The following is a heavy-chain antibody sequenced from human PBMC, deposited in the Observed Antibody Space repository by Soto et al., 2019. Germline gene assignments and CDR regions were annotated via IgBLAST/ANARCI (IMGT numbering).Heavy chain of an antibody. CDR1: GYTFTNYW. J-gene: IGHJ6*02. CDR2: IYPGDSDT. CDR3: AASIFYYGMDV. V-gene: IGHV5-51*01. Sequence: GESLKVSCKGSGYTFTNYWIGWVRQMPGKGLEWMGIIYPGDSDTKYNPSFQGQVTISADKSITTTYLQWSSLKASDTAIYYCAASIFYYGMDVWGQGTTVTVSS.